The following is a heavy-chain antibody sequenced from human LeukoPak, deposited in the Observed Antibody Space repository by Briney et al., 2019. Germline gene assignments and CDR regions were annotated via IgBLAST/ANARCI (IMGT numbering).Heavy chain of an antibody. V-gene: IGHV1-69*13. CDR2: IIPIFGTA. D-gene: IGHD3-10*01. CDR1: GGTFSSYA. CDR3: TRGVPWFGESYFDY. Sequence: SVKVSCKASGGTFSSYAISWVRQAPGQGLEWMGGIIPIFGTANYAQKFQGRVTITADESTSTAYMELSSLRSEDTAVYYCTRGVPWFGESYFDYWGQGTLVTVSS. J-gene: IGHJ4*02.